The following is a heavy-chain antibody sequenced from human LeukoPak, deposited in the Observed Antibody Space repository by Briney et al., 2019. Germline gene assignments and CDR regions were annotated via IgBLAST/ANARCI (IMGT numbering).Heavy chain of an antibody. CDR2: IYTSGST. V-gene: IGHV4-4*07. CDR3: ASLFDYYDSSVGDYFDY. J-gene: IGHJ4*02. D-gene: IGHD3-22*01. CDR1: GGSISSYY. Sequence: SETLSLTCTVSGGSISSYYWSWIRQPAGKGLEWIGRIYTSGSTNYNPSLKSRVTLSVDTSKNQFSLKLSSVTAADTAVYYCASLFDYYDSSVGDYFDYWGQGTLVTVSS.